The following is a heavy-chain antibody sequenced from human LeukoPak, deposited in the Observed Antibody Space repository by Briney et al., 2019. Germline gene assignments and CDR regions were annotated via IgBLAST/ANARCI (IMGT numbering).Heavy chain of an antibody. CDR2: IHYTGST. CDR3: ARRLWDVSYLDD. J-gene: IGHJ4*02. D-gene: IGHD3-16*01. Sequence: PSETLSLTCTVSGVSISSDDDHWSWIRQPPGKGLEWIGYIHYTGSTYYNPSLKSRVTISLDASKNQFSLNLRSVTAADTAVYYCARRLWDVSYLDDWGQGTLVTVSS. CDR1: GVSISSDDDH. V-gene: IGHV4-30-4*01.